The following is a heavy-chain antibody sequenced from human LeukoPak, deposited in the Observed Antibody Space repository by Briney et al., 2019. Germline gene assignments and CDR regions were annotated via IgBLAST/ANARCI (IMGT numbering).Heavy chain of an antibody. J-gene: IGHJ4*02. CDR1: GFTFSRYA. D-gene: IGHD4-17*01. CDR3: AKDSSVPYGITN. CDR2: IDGSGRNT. Sequence: PGGSLRLSCVASGFTFSRYAMSWVRQAPGKGLEWVSAIDGSGRNTYYADSVKGRFTISRDNSKSTLFLQMNSLRAEDTAVYFCAKDSSVPYGITNWGQGTLVTVS. V-gene: IGHV3-23*01.